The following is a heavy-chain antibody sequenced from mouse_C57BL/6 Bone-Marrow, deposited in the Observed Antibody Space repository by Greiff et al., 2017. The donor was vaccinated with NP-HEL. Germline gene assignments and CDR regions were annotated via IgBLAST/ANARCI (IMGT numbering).Heavy chain of an antibody. D-gene: IGHD1-1*01. J-gene: IGHJ4*01. CDR2: IHPNSGST. CDR3: ARPPVVTIYAMDY. V-gene: IGHV1-64*01. Sequence: VQLQQPGAELVKPGASVKLSCKASGYTFTSYWMHWVKQRPGQGLEWIGMIHPNSGSTNYNEKFKSKATLTVDKSSSTAYMQLSSLTSEDSAVYVCARPPVVTIYAMDYWGQGTSVTVSS. CDR1: GYTFTSYW.